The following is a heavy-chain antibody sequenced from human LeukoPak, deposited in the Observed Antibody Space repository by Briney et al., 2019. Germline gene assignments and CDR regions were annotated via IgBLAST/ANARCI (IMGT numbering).Heavy chain of an antibody. V-gene: IGHV3-23*01. CDR2: ISGSGGST. CDR3: ANYGGDAFDI. CDR1: GFTFDDYA. Sequence: GGSLRLSCAASGFTFDDYAMHWVRQAPGRGLEWVSAISGSGGSTYYADSVKGRFTISRDNSKNTLYLQMNSLRAEDTAVYYCANYGGDAFDIWGQGTMVTVSS. D-gene: IGHD4-23*01. J-gene: IGHJ3*02.